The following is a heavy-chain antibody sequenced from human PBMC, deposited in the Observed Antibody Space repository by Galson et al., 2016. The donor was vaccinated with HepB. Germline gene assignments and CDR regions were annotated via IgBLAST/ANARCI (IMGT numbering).Heavy chain of an antibody. CDR1: GGSISSSNW. J-gene: IGHJ2*01. V-gene: IGHV4-4*02. CDR2: IYHSGST. D-gene: IGHD5-18*01. CDR3: ARVFPGYHLATQGYFDL. Sequence: SETLSLTCAVSGGSISSSNWWSWVRQPPGKGLEWIGEIYHSGSTNYNPSLKSRVTISVDTSKNQFSLKLSSVTVADTAVYYCARVFPGYHLATQGYFDLWGRGTLVPVSS.